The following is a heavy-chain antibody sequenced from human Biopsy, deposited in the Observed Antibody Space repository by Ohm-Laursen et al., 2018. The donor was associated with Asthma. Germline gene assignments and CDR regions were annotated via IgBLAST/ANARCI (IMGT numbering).Heavy chain of an antibody. Sequence: SLRLSCAASGFSFNSYGMHWVRQAPGKGLEWVAVMSFDGRQTYYADSVKGRFTISRDNSKNTLYLQMNSLRAGDTAVYYCAKDVVWFRELGGMDVWGQGTTVTVSS. J-gene: IGHJ6*02. CDR3: AKDVVWFRELGGMDV. CDR2: MSFDGRQT. V-gene: IGHV3-30*18. CDR1: GFSFNSYG. D-gene: IGHD3-10*01.